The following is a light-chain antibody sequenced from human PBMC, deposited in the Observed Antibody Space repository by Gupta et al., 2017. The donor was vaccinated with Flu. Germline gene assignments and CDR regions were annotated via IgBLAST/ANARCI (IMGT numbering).Light chain of an antibody. V-gene: IGLV2-8*01. CDR3: SSHTGSDTFV. CDR2: EVT. J-gene: IGLJ1*01. CDR1: SSDIGAYKY. Sequence: SALTPPPSASGSPGQSITISCTGTSSDIGAYKYVSWHQQHAGKAPKLIIYEVTKRPAGVPGRFSGSKSGNTASLTVSGLQAEEEGDYYCSSHTGSDTFVFGTGTTVTGL.